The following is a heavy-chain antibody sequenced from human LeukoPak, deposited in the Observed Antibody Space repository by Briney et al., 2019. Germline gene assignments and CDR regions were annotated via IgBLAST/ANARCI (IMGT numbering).Heavy chain of an antibody. J-gene: IGHJ4*02. CDR1: GYTFTSYG. CDR2: ISAYNGNT. CDR3: ARTLVRGVPGTDF. D-gene: IGHD3-10*01. Sequence: ASVKVPCKASGYTFTSYGISWVRQAPGQGLEWMGWISAYNGNTNYAQKLQGRVTMTMSTSISTAYLELSSLRYDDTAVYYCARTLVRGVPGTDFWGQGTLVTVSS. V-gene: IGHV1-18*01.